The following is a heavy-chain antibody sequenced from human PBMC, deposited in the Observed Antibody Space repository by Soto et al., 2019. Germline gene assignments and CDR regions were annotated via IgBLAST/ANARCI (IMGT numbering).Heavy chain of an antibody. CDR3: AGGYDFWSGYYYPYGMDV. Sequence: QVQLVESGGGVVQPGRSLRLSCAASGFTFSSYAMHWVRQAPGKGLEWVAVISYDGSNKNHADTVKGRFTISRDNSKNTXXLQINRLRAEDTAVYYCAGGYDFWSGYYYPYGMDVWGQGTTVTVSS. D-gene: IGHD3-3*01. CDR2: ISYDGSNK. CDR1: GFTFSSYA. J-gene: IGHJ6*02. V-gene: IGHV3-30-3*01.